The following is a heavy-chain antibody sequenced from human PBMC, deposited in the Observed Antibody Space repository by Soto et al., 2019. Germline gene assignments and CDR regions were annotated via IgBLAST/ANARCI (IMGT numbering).Heavy chain of an antibody. CDR3: ARDGYSSSWYAYYYGMDV. CDR2: IKQDGSEK. D-gene: IGHD6-13*01. J-gene: IGHJ6*02. Sequence: EVQLVESGGGLVQPGGSLRLSCAASGFTFSSYWMSWVRQAPGKGLEWVANIKQDGSEKYYVDSVKGRFTISRDNAKNSLYMQMNSLRAEDTAVYYCARDGYSSSWYAYYYGMDVWGQGTTGTVSS. V-gene: IGHV3-7*03. CDR1: GFTFSSYW.